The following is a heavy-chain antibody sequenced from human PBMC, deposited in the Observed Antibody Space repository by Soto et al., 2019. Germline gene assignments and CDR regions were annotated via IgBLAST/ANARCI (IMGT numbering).Heavy chain of an antibody. V-gene: IGHV3-7*01. D-gene: IGHD6-13*01. Sequence: EVQLVESGGGLVQPGGSLRLSCVDSGFTFSRYWMSWVRQAPVKGLEWVGNIKQDGSEENYVDSVKGRFTISRDNAKNSIYLQMNSLRAEDTAVYYCARIAASGRGWDVWGQGTTVGVSS. CDR2: IKQDGSEE. CDR1: GFTFSRYW. J-gene: IGHJ6*02. CDR3: ARIAASGRGWDV.